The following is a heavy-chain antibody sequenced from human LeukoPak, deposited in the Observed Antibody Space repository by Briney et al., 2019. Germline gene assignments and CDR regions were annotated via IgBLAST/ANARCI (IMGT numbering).Heavy chain of an antibody. Sequence: PSETLSLTCTVSGGSISSSSYYWGWIRQPPGKGLEWIGSIYYSGSTYYNPSLKSRVTISVDTSKNQFSLKLSSVTAADTAVYYCAPFDDSSGYPINYWGQGTLVTVSS. V-gene: IGHV4-39*07. J-gene: IGHJ4*02. CDR1: GGSISSSSYY. D-gene: IGHD3-22*01. CDR3: APFDDSSGYPINY. CDR2: IYYSGST.